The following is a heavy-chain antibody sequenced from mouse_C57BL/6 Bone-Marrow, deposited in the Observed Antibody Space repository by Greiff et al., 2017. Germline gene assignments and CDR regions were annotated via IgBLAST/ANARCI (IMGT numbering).Heavy chain of an antibody. Sequence: QVQLQQPGAELVRPGTSVKLSCKASGYTFTSYWMHWVKQRPGQGLEWIGVIDPSDSYTNYNQKFKGKATLTVDTSSSTAYMQLSSLTSEDSAVYYCARWDYYGSSSTDRYFEVWGRGTTVTVSS. CDR2: IDPSDSYT. J-gene: IGHJ1*03. D-gene: IGHD1-1*01. CDR3: ARWDYYGSSSTDRYFEV. V-gene: IGHV1-59*01. CDR1: GYTFTSYW.